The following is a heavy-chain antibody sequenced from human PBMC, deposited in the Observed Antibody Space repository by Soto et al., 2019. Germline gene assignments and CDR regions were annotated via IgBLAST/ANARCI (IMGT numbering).Heavy chain of an antibody. J-gene: IGHJ6*02. V-gene: IGHV3-9*01. CDR2: ITWNSDEI. CDR3: AASRGFDSSGYSGYYYGMDV. Sequence: EVQLVESGGGLVQPGRSLRLSCAASGFTFDDYAMHWVRQRPGRGLEWVSGITWNSDEIGYPVSVKGRFSISRDNAKKYLYLQMNILRPDDTALYYCAASRGFDSSGYSGYYYGMDVWGQGTTVTVSS. CDR1: GFTFDDYA. D-gene: IGHD3-22*01.